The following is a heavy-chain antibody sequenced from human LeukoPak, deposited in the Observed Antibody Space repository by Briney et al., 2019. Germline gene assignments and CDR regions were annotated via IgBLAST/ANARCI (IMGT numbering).Heavy chain of an antibody. CDR2: ITRSGGIM. J-gene: IGHJ4*02. Sequence: GGSLRLSCAASGFTFRSYEMNWVRQAPGKGLEWISYITRSGGIMYYADSVKGRFTISRGNAKNSLNLQMNSLRVEDTAVYYCAREEYQLRNAYYFDYWGQGTLVTVSS. CDR1: GFTFRSYE. CDR3: AREEYQLRNAYYFDY. V-gene: IGHV3-48*03. D-gene: IGHD2-2*01.